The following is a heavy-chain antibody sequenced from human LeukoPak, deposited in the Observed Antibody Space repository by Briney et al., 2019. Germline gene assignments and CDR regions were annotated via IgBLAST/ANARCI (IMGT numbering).Heavy chain of an antibody. J-gene: IGHJ4*02. CDR1: GFTFSSYS. D-gene: IGHD3-22*01. CDR3: ARKTDSGGQGDY. Sequence: PGGSLRLSCAASGFTFSSYSMDWVRQAPGKGLEWVSSISSSSSYIYYADSVKGRFTISRDNAKNSLYLQMNSLRAEDTAVYYCARKTDSGGQGDYWGPGTLVTVSS. V-gene: IGHV3-21*01. CDR2: ISSSSSYI.